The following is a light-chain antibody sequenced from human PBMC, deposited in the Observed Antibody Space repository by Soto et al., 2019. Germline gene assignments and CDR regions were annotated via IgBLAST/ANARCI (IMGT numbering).Light chain of an antibody. CDR3: QQRSDWPLT. CDR2: DTS. J-gene: IGKJ4*01. V-gene: IGKV3-11*01. Sequence: EIVLTQSPATLSLSPGERATLSCRASQSVRRYLAWYQQKPGQAPRLLIYDTSNRATAIPARFSGSGSGTDFTLTISSLEPEDFAVYYCQQRSDWPLTFGGGTKVEI. CDR1: QSVRRY.